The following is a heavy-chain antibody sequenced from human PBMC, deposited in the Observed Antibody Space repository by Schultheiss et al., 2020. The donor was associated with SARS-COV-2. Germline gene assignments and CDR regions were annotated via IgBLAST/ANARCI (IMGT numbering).Heavy chain of an antibody. CDR3: ARESYGSGSGEFNY. V-gene: IGHV3-21*01. Sequence: GESLKISCAASGFTFSSYSMNWVRQAPGKGLEWVSSISSSSSYIYYADSVKGRFTISRDNAKNSLYLQMNSLRAEDTAVYYCARESYGSGSGEFNYWGQGTLVTVSS. J-gene: IGHJ4*02. CDR2: ISSSSSYI. D-gene: IGHD3-10*01. CDR1: GFTFSSYS.